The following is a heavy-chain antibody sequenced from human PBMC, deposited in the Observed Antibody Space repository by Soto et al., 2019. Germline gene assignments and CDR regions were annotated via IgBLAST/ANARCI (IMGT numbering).Heavy chain of an antibody. Sequence: QVQLVESGGGVVQPGTSLRLSCAASTFNFTSYAMHWVRQAPGKGLEWVAVISYDGRDKFYADSVKGRFTISRDNSKHTLYLHMNSLRTDDTAMYPWAKGGIIVRWGQGTLVTVSS. D-gene: IGHD3-22*01. CDR1: TFNFTSYA. CDR3: AKGGIIVR. CDR2: ISYDGRDK. V-gene: IGHV3-30*04. J-gene: IGHJ4*02.